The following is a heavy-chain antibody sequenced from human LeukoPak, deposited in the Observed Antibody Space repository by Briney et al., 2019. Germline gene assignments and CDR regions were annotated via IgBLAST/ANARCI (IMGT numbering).Heavy chain of an antibody. V-gene: IGHV4-59*01. J-gene: IGHJ4*02. D-gene: IGHD3-22*01. CDR1: GVSISSYY. CDR3: GRVTDDSSGYSFDY. Sequence: PSETLSLTCTVSGVSISSYYWSWIRQPPGKGLEWIGYIYYSGSTNYNPSLKSRVTISVDTSKNQFSLKLSSVTAADTAVYYCGRVTDDSSGYSFDYWGQGTLVTVSS. CDR2: IYYSGST.